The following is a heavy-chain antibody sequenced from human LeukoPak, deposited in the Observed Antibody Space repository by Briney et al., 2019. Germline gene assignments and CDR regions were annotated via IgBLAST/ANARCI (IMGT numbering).Heavy chain of an antibody. Sequence: PSETLSLTCAVYGGSFSGYYWSWIRQPPGKGLEWIGEINHSGSTNYNPFLKSRVTISVDTSKNQFSLKLSSVTAADTAVYYCARGQLWFGESYPFDYWGQGTLVTVSS. CDR2: INHSGST. D-gene: IGHD3-10*01. CDR3: ARGQLWFGESYPFDY. CDR1: GGSFSGYY. J-gene: IGHJ4*01. V-gene: IGHV4-34*01.